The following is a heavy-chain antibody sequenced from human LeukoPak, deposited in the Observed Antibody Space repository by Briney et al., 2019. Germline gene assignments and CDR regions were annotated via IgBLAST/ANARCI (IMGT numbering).Heavy chain of an antibody. Sequence: SETLSLTCAVYGGSFSGYYWSWIRQPPGKGLEWIGEINHSGSTNYNPSLKSRVTISVDTSKNQFSLKLSSVTAADTAVYYCARSYPKWERLGSWFLSFYFDYWGQGTLVTVSS. J-gene: IGHJ4*02. D-gene: IGHD1-26*01. CDR2: INHSGST. V-gene: IGHV4-34*01. CDR1: GGSFSGYY. CDR3: ARSYPKWERLGSWFLSFYFDY.